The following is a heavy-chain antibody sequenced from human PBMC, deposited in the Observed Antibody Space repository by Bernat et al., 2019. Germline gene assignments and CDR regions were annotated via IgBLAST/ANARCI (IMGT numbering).Heavy chain of an antibody. CDR2: IYYSEST. D-gene: IGHD6-13*01. V-gene: IGHV4-39*01. CDR3: ARQRSSSWYSPFEY. CDR1: GCSISSSSYY. J-gene: IGHJ4*02. Sequence: QLQLQESGPGLVKPSETLSLTCTVSGCSISSSSYYWGWIRQPPGKGLEWIGSIYYSESTYYNASLKSRVTISVDTTKNQFSLKLSSVAAADTAVYYCARQRSSSWYSPFEYWGQGTLVTVSS.